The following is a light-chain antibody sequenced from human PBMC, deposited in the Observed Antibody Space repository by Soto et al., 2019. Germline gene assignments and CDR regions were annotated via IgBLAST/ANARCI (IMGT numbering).Light chain of an antibody. Sequence: QSVLTQPPSVSGAPGQTVTMSCTGNSSNIGAGHVVRWYQQLPGTAPKLLIFANTNRPSGVPDRFSVSKSDTSASLAITGLQPEDAAEYYCQSYDTSLSVVVFGGGTKLTVL. CDR2: ANT. J-gene: IGLJ2*01. CDR1: SSNIGAGHV. V-gene: IGLV1-40*01. CDR3: QSYDTSLSVVV.